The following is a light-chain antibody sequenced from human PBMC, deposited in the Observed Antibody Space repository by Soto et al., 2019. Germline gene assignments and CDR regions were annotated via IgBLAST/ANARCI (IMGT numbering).Light chain of an antibody. CDR1: QDISNY. J-gene: IGKJ4*01. CDR2: DAS. Sequence: DIQMTQSPSSLSASVGDRVTITCQASQDISNYLNWYQQKPGKAPKLLIYDASNLETGVPARFSGSGVGTDFTFTISSLQTEDIATYYCQQYDNLPFSVGGGTKVEIK. CDR3: QQYDNLPFS. V-gene: IGKV1-33*01.